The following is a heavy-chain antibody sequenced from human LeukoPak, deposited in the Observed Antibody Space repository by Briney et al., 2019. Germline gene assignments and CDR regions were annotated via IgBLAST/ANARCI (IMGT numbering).Heavy chain of an antibody. Sequence: PSETLSLTCAVSGASISSHYWSWIRQPPGKGLVWIGYTSGSISDNPSLKSRVAVSVDPLQNQVSLSLTSVTAADTAVYYCARVLAIFGLDTTDFYMDVWGKGTTVTVSS. CDR2: TSGSI. J-gene: IGHJ6*03. CDR1: GASISSHY. V-gene: IGHV4-59*11. D-gene: IGHD3/OR15-3a*01. CDR3: ARVLAIFGLDTTDFYMDV.